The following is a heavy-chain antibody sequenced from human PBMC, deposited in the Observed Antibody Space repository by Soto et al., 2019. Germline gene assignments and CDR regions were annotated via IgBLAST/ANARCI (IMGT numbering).Heavy chain of an antibody. Sequence: LRLSCAASGFTFEDFSMHWVRQRPGKGLEWVSLINWDGGDTLYADSVKGRFTISRDNSKNTLYLQMNSLRAEDTAVYYCARGQYSSSSPFDYWGQGTLVTVSS. V-gene: IGHV3-43*01. CDR1: GFTFEDFS. J-gene: IGHJ4*02. D-gene: IGHD6-6*01. CDR2: INWDGGDT. CDR3: ARGQYSSSSPFDY.